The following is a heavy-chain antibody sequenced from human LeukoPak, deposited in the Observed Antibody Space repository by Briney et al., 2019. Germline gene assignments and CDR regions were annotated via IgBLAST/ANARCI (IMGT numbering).Heavy chain of an antibody. CDR2: INPNSGGT. Sequence: ASVKVSCKASSYTFTNYAFTWVRQTPGQGLEWMGWINPNSGGTNYAQKFQGRVTMTRDTSISTAYMELSRLRSDDTAVYYCARGRRYCSSTSCYAHYWGQGTLVTVSS. J-gene: IGHJ4*02. CDR3: ARGRRYCSSTSCYAHY. CDR1: SYTFTNYA. V-gene: IGHV1-2*02. D-gene: IGHD2-2*01.